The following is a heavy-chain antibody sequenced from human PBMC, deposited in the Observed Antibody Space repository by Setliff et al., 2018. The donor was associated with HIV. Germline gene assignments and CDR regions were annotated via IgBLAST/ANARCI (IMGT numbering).Heavy chain of an antibody. D-gene: IGHD3-22*01. CDR1: DGSISSQY. CDR2: IYYSGNT. V-gene: IGHV4-59*11. J-gene: IGHJ1*01. Sequence: PSETLSLTCTVSDGSISSQYWSWIRQPPGKGLEWVGSIYYSGNTNYNPSLKSRVTVSVDTSKNQFSLKLSSVTAADTAVYYCARAGYYGSTSYWEYFQHWGQGTLVTVSS. CDR3: ARAGYYGSTSYWEYFQH.